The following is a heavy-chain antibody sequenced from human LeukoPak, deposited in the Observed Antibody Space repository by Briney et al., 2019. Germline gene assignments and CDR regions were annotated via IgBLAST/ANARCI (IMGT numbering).Heavy chain of an antibody. V-gene: IGHV4-34*01. CDR1: GGSFSGYY. Sequence: SETLSLTCAVYGGSFSGYYWSWIRQPPGKGLEWIGEINHSGNTNYNPSLKSRVTISVDTSKNQFSLKLSSVTAADTTVYYCARGLTSVTTFNWFDPWGQGTLVTVSS. D-gene: IGHD4-17*01. CDR3: ARGLTSVTTFNWFDP. CDR2: INHSGNT. J-gene: IGHJ5*02.